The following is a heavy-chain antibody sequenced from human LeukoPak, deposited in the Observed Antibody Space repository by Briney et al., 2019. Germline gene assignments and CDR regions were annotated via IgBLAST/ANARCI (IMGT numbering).Heavy chain of an antibody. V-gene: IGHV3-30-3*01. CDR1: GLTFSNYT. CDR2: ISYDGSNK. D-gene: IGHD6-19*01. J-gene: IGHJ5*01. CDR3: ARSYTSGWSRGFDS. Sequence: PGGSLRLSCAASGLTFSNYTVHWVRQAPGKGLEWVAVISYDGSNKYYADSVKGRFTISRDNSKNTLYLQMNSLRVEDTAVYYCARSYTSGWSRGFDSWGQGTLVIVSS.